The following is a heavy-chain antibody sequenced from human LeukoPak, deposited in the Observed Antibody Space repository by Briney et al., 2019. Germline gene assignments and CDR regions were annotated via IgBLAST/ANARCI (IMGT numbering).Heavy chain of an antibody. D-gene: IGHD1-26*01. J-gene: IGHJ4*02. CDR2: IYYSGST. V-gene: IGHV4-39*07. Sequence: PSETLSLTCTVSGGSISSSSYYWGWIRQPPGKGLEWIGSIYYSGSTYYNPSLKSRVTISVDTSKNQFSLKLSSVTAADTAVYYCARPGGSYPSLFYWGQGTLVTVSS. CDR3: ARPGGSYPSLFY. CDR1: GGSISSSSYY.